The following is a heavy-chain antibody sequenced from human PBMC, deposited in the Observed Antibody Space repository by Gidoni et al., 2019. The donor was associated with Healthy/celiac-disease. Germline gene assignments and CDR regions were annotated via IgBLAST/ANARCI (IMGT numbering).Heavy chain of an antibody. V-gene: IGHV3-49*03. J-gene: IGHJ4*02. Sequence: EVQLVESGGGLVQPGRSLRLSCTASGFTFGDYAMSWFRQAPGKGLEWVGFIRSKAYGGTTEYAASVKGRFTISRDDSKSIAYLQMNSLKTEDTAVYYCTRMYYDFWSGALYYFDYWGQGTLVTVSS. CDR3: TRMYYDFWSGALYYFDY. CDR2: IRSKAYGGTT. CDR1: GFTFGDYA. D-gene: IGHD3-3*01.